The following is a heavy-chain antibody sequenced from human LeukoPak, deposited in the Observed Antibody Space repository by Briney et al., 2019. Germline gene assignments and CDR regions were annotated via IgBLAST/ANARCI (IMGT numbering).Heavy chain of an antibody. CDR3: ARGCSGGSCYEPKFDP. CDR1: EFSVGSNY. CDR2: IKQDGGEN. J-gene: IGHJ5*02. V-gene: IGHV3-7*01. Sequence: PGGSLRLSCAASEFSVGSNYMTWVRQAPGKGLEWVANIKQDGGENSYVDSVKGRFTISRDNAKNSLYLQMNSLRAEDSAVYYCARGCSGGSCYEPKFDPWGQGTLVTVSS. D-gene: IGHD2-15*01.